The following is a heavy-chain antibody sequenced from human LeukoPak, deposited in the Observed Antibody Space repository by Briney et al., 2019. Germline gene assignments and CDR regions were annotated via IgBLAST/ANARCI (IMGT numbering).Heavy chain of an antibody. Sequence: SETLSLTCTVSGGSISSYYWNWIRQPPGKGLEWIGYIYYSGSTNYNPSLKSRVTTSVDTSKNQFSLKLSSVTAADTAVYYCARGGWYPESFQHWGQGALVTVSS. CDR1: GGSISSYY. V-gene: IGHV4-59*01. CDR2: IYYSGST. J-gene: IGHJ1*01. D-gene: IGHD6-19*01. CDR3: ARGGWYPESFQH.